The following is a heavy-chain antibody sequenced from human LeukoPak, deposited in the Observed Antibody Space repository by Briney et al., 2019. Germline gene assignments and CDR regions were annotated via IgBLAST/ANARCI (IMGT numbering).Heavy chain of an antibody. Sequence: GGSLRLSCAASGFTFSSYSMNWVRQAPGKGLEWVSSISSSSSYIYQADLVKGRFTISRDNAKNSLYLQMNSLRVEDTAVYYCARQRGYCSGGSCRGWFDPWGQGTLVTVSS. CDR2: ISSSSSYI. J-gene: IGHJ5*02. CDR1: GFTFSSYS. D-gene: IGHD2-15*01. CDR3: ARQRGYCSGGSCRGWFDP. V-gene: IGHV3-21*01.